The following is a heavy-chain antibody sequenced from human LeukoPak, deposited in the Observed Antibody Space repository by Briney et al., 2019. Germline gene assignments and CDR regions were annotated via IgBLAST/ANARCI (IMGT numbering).Heavy chain of an antibody. Sequence: PSETLSLTCTVSGDSVSSPSHHWAWIRQPPGKGLEWIASIYYTENTYYNPSLKSRLSISIDASKNYFSLKLSSVTAADTAVYFCTREFTSTSGDWGQGTLVTVSS. J-gene: IGHJ4*02. CDR2: IYYTENT. CDR1: GDSVSSPSHH. D-gene: IGHD1-1*01. CDR3: TREFTSTSGD. V-gene: IGHV4-39*02.